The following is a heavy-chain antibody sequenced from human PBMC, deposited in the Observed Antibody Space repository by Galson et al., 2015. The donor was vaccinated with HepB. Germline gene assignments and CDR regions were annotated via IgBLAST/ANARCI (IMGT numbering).Heavy chain of an antibody. CDR3: AKGLLSYWGAEFDY. D-gene: IGHD1-26*01. CDR1: GFTFSSYG. V-gene: IGHV3-30*18. J-gene: IGHJ4*02. CDR2: ISYDGSNK. Sequence: SLRLSCAASGFTFSSYGMHWVRQAPGKGLEWVAVISYDGSNKYYADSVKGRFTISRDNSKNTLYLQMNSLRAEDTAVYYCAKGLLSYWGAEFDYWGQGTLVTVSS.